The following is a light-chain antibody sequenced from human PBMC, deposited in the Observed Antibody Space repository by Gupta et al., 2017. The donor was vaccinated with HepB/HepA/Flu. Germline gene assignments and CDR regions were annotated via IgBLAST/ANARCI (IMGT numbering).Light chain of an antibody. CDR3: SSYKSSNSLYGV. J-gene: IGLJ3*02. V-gene: IGLV2-14*01. CDR1: NSDVGGYTH. CDR2: EVS. Sequence: SALTRPDSAPGSSQQSLTISCSPTNSDVGGYTHVSWYQQHPGKAPQLMIYEVSNRPSGISNRFSGSKSGNTASLTISGLQAEDEADYYCSSYKSSNSLYGVFGGGTKLTVL.